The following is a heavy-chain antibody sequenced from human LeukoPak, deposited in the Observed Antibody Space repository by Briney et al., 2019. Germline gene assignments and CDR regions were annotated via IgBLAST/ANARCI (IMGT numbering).Heavy chain of an antibody. CDR1: GFTFSSYG. CDR3: AKGSWSGYGMDV. CDR2: ISYDGSNK. D-gene: IGHD6-13*01. V-gene: IGHV3-30*18. J-gene: IGHJ6*04. Sequence: GRSLRLSCAASGFTFSSYGMHWVRQAPGKGLEGVAVISYDGSNKYYADSVKGRFTISRDNSKNTLYLQMNSLRAEDTAVYYCAKGSWSGYGMDVWGKGTTVTVSS.